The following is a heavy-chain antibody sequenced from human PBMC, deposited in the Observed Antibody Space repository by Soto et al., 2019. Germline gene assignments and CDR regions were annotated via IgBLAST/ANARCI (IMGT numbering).Heavy chain of an antibody. Sequence: GGSLRLSCAASGFTFSSYAMSWVRQAPGKGLEWVSAISGSGGSTYYADSVKGRFTISRDNSKNTLYLQMNSLRAEDTAVYYCAKALVVVVAATHFDYWGQGTLVTVSS. D-gene: IGHD2-15*01. CDR3: AKALVVVVAATHFDY. CDR1: GFTFSSYA. J-gene: IGHJ4*02. CDR2: ISGSGGST. V-gene: IGHV3-23*01.